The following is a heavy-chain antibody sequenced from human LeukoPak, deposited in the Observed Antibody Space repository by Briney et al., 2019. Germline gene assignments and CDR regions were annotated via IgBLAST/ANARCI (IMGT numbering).Heavy chain of an antibody. CDR1: GGSISSYY. CDR2: IYYSGST. CDR3: ARETSPYYGDYYDSSLGYYFDY. J-gene: IGHJ4*02. D-gene: IGHD4-17*01. V-gene: IGHV4-59*12. Sequence: SETLSLTCTVSGGSISSYYWSWIRQPPGKGLEWIGYIYYSGSTNYNPSLKSRVTISVDTSKNQFSLKLSSVTAADTAVYYCARETSPYYGDYYDSSLGYYFDYWGQGTLVTVSS.